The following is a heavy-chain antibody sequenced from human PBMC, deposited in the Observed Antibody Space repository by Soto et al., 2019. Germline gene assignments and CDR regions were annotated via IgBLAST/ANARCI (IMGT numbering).Heavy chain of an antibody. CDR3: ARVPNIVATILYP. J-gene: IGHJ5*02. CDR2: IIPIFGTA. D-gene: IGHD5-12*01. CDR1: GGTFSSYT. Sequence: SVKVSCKASGGTFSSYTISWVRRAPGQGLEWMGGIIPIFGTANYAQKFQGRVTITADESTSTAYMELSSLRSEDTAVYYCARVPNIVATILYPWGQGTLVTVSS. V-gene: IGHV1-69*13.